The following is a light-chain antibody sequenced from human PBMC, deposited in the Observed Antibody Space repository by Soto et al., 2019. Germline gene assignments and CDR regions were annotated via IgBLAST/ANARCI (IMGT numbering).Light chain of an antibody. V-gene: IGKV3-20*01. CDR3: QQYGSSPQT. CDR1: QSFSSNY. J-gene: IGKJ1*01. CDR2: GAS. Sequence: EIVLTQSPGTLSLSPGDRAPLSCRASQSFSSNYLAWYQQKPGQAPRLLIYGASSRATGIPDRFSGSGSGTDFTLTISRLEPEDFAVYYCQQYGSSPQTFGQGTKVEIK.